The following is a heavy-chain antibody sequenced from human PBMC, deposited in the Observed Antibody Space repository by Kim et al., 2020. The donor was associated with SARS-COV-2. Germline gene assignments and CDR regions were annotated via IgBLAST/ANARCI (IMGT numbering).Heavy chain of an antibody. Sequence: SETLSLTCTVSGGSISSSSYYWGWIRQPPGKGLEWIGSIYYSGSTYYNPSLKSRVTISVDTSKNQFSLKLSSVTAADTAVYYCARHVSSGWSPMGYYYGMDVWGQGTTVNVSS. D-gene: IGHD6-19*01. V-gene: IGHV4-39*01. CDR3: ARHVSSGWSPMGYYYGMDV. CDR1: GGSISSSSYY. J-gene: IGHJ6*02. CDR2: IYYSGST.